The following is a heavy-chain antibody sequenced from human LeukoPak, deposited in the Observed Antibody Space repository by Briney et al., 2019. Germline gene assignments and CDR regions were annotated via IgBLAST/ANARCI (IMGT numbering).Heavy chain of an antibody. V-gene: IGHV3-23*01. CDR1: GFTFSNYV. CDR2: INGSGSFT. CDR3: ARERYFDY. Sequence: GGSLRLSCAASGFTFSNYVMGWVRQDPGKGLQWVSIINGSGSFTSYADSVKGRLTISRDNSKNTLYLQMNSLRAEDTAVYYCARERYFDYWGQGTLVTVSS. J-gene: IGHJ4*02.